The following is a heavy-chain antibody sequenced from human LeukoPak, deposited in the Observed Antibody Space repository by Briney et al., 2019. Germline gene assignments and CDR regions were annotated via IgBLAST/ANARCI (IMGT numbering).Heavy chain of an antibody. D-gene: IGHD3-3*01. Sequence: KSSETLSLTCTVSGGSISSGDYYWSWIRQPPGKGLEWIGYIYYSGSTYYNPSLKSRVTISVDTSKNQFSLKLSSVTAADTAVYYCARDRYDDFWSGPDYWGQGTLVTVSS. CDR2: IYYSGST. J-gene: IGHJ4*02. CDR3: ARDRYDDFWSGPDY. V-gene: IGHV4-30-4*01. CDR1: GGSISSGDYY.